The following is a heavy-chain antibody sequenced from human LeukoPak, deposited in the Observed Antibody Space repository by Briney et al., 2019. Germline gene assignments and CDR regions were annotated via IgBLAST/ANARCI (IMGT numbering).Heavy chain of an antibody. CDR3: AREDYYGSGSYGAAMDV. CDR2: IYYSGST. D-gene: IGHD3-10*01. V-gene: IGHV4-39*02. CDR1: GGSISSSSYY. Sequence: SETLSLTCTVSGGSISSSSYYWGWIRQPPGKGLEWIGSIYYSGSTYYNPSLKSRVTISVDTSKNQFSLKLSSVTAADTAVYYCAREDYYGSGSYGAAMDVWGKGTTVTISS. J-gene: IGHJ6*04.